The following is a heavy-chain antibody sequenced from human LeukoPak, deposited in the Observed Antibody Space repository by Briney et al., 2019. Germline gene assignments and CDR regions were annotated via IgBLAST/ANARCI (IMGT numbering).Heavy chain of an antibody. Sequence: PSETLSLTCTVSGGSVSSTTYYWSWIRQPPGKGLEWIASINYSGSTYYNPSLKGRVTISVDTSENQFSLKLSSVTAADTAVYYCARYVVYGSGKYYFDYWGQGTLVTVSS. J-gene: IGHJ4*02. D-gene: IGHD3-10*01. CDR2: INYSGST. CDR3: ARYVVYGSGKYYFDY. CDR1: GGSVSSTTYY. V-gene: IGHV4-39*01.